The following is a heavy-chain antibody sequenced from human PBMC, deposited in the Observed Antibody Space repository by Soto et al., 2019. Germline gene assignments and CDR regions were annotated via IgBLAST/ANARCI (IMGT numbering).Heavy chain of an antibody. V-gene: IGHV3-30*03. D-gene: IGHD2-2*01. CDR3: ARDMVDSTVVPTDTLRAFDI. Sequence: GGSLRLSCRTSGFRFSSYGMHWVRQAPGKGLEWVAVISYDGSNKYYADSVKGRFTISRDNSKNTLYLEMNSLRGEDTAMYYCARDMVDSTVVPTDTLRAFDIWGQGTMVTVSS. CDR1: GFRFSSYG. J-gene: IGHJ3*02. CDR2: ISYDGSNK.